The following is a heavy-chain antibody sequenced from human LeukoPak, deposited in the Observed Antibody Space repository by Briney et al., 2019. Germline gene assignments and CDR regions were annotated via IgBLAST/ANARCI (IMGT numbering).Heavy chain of an antibody. Sequence: SETLSLTCAVYGGSFSGYYWSWIRQPPGKGLEWIGEINHSGSTNYNPSLKSRVTISVDTSKNQFSLKLSSVTAADRAVYYCARTDTSTVTIDYWGQGTLVTVSS. CDR1: GGSFSGYY. D-gene: IGHD4-17*01. V-gene: IGHV4-34*01. J-gene: IGHJ4*02. CDR2: INHSGST. CDR3: ARTDTSTVTIDY.